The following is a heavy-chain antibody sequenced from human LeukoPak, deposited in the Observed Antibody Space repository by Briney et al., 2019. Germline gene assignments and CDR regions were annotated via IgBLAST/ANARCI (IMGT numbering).Heavy chain of an antibody. V-gene: IGHV3-53*01. J-gene: IGHJ4*02. CDR3: ARGIDY. CDR1: GFTVSSYY. Sequence: AGGSLRLSCAASGFTVSSYYMNWVRQAPGEELEWVSVIYTDGGRYYADSVRGRFTISRDTSKNMVFLQMNSLRVEDTAVYYCARGIDYWGRGTLVTVSS. CDR2: IYTDGGR.